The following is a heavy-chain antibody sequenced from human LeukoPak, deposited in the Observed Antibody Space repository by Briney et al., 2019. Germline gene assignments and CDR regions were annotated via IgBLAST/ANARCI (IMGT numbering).Heavy chain of an antibody. CDR1: GFSYSSYT. CDR3: VKDIGYYYIHDAFDI. D-gene: IGHD3-10*02. CDR2: ITDRGSST. Sequence: PGGSLRLSCVASGFSYSSYTVSWVRQAPGKGLEWVSTITDRGSSTFYADSVKSRFTISRDNSKNTLFLQMNSLRAEDTAIYYCVKDIGYYYIHDAFDIWGQGTVVAVSS. V-gene: IGHV3-23*01. J-gene: IGHJ3*02.